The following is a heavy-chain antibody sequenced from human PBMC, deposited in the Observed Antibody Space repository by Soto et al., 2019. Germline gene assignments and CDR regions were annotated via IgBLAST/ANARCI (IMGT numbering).Heavy chain of an antibody. D-gene: IGHD3-22*01. CDR1: GYTFTSYG. CDR2: ISAYNGNT. CDR3: ARDCDSSGYYRPPDCHYGMDV. J-gene: IGHJ6*02. V-gene: IGHV1-18*01. Sequence: ASVKVSCKASGYTFTSYGISWVRQAPGQGLEWMGWISAYNGNTNYAQKLQGRVTMTTDTSTSTAYMELRSLRSDDTAVYYWARDCDSSGYYRPPDCHYGMDVWGQGTTVIGS.